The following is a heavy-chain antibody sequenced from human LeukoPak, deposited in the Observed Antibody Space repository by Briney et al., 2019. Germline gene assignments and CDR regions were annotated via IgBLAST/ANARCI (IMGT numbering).Heavy chain of an antibody. J-gene: IGHJ6*03. CDR1: GFTFSNYW. CDR2: IKQDGSEK. Sequence: GGSLRLSCAASGFTFSNYWMSWVRQAPGKGLEWVANIKQDGSEKYYVDSVKGRFTISRDNAKNSLFLQMNSLRVEDTAVYYCARVKQQLVRLLGRDTTYYYYYYMDVWGKGTTVTVSS. V-gene: IGHV3-7*01. CDR3: ARVKQQLVRLLGRDTTYYYYYYMDV. D-gene: IGHD6-13*01.